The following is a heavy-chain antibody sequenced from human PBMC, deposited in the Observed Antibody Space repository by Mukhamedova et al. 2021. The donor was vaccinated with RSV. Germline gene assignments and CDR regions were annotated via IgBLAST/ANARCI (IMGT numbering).Heavy chain of an antibody. Sequence: QAPGKGLEWGAVISYDGSNKYYADSVKGRFTISRDNSKNTLYLQMNSLRAEDTAVYYCATAGVFYYDSSPFDYWGQGTQVTVSS. V-gene: IGHV3-30*04. J-gene: IGHJ4*02. CDR3: ATAGVFYYDSSPFDY. CDR2: ISYDGSNK. D-gene: IGHD3-22*01.